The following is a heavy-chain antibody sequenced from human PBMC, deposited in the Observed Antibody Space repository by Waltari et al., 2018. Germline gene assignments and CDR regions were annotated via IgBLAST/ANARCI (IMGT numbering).Heavy chain of an antibody. V-gene: IGHV4-59*11. D-gene: IGHD3-10*01. Sequence: QVQLQESGPGLVKPSETLSLTCTVSGGSISSHYWSWIRQPPGKGLEWIGYIYYSGGNNYSPSLKSLVTISVDTSKNHFSLKLSSVTAADTAVYYCARSYGSGSYYRRYFDYWGQGTLVTVSS. CDR1: GGSISSHY. CDR2: IYYSGGN. CDR3: ARSYGSGSYYRRYFDY. J-gene: IGHJ4*02.